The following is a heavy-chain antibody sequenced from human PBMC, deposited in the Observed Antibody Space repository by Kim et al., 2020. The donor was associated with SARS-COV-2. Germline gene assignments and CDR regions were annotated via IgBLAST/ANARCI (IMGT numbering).Heavy chain of an antibody. CDR2: ISAYNGNT. J-gene: IGHJ3*02. D-gene: IGHD3-10*01. Sequence: ASVKVSCKASGYTFTSYGISWVRQAPGQGLEWMGWISAYNGNTNYAQKLQGRVTMTTDTSTSTAYMELRSLRSDDTAVYYCAREKVVQRRITMVRGVIGEPKNDAFDIWGQGTMVTVSS. V-gene: IGHV1-18*04. CDR3: AREKVVQRRITMVRGVIGEPKNDAFDI. CDR1: GYTFTSYG.